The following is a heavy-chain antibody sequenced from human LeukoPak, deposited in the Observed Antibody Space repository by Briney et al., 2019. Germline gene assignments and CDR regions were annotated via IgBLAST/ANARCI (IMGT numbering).Heavy chain of an antibody. CDR2: ISYDGSNK. CDR1: GFTFSSYG. CDR3: ARDPRYYFDY. J-gene: IGHJ4*02. V-gene: IGHV3-30*03. Sequence: GRSLRLSCAASGFTFSSYGMHWVRQAPGKGLEWVAVISYDGSNKYYADSVKGRFTISRDNSKNTLYLQMNSLRAEDTAVYYCARDPRYYFDYWGQGTLVTVSS.